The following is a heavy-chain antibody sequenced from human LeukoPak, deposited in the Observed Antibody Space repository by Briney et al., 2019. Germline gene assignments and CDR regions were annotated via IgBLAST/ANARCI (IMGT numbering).Heavy chain of an antibody. CDR1: GGTFSSYA. J-gene: IGHJ6*02. Sequence: ASVKVSCKASGGTFSSYAISWVRQAPGQGLEWMGRIIPILGIANYAQKFQGRVTITADKSTSTAYMELSSLRSEDTAVYYCAREALAATGGYYYYYGMDVWGQGTTVTVSS. V-gene: IGHV1-69*04. CDR3: AREALAATGGYYYYYGMDV. CDR2: IIPILGIA. D-gene: IGHD2-15*01.